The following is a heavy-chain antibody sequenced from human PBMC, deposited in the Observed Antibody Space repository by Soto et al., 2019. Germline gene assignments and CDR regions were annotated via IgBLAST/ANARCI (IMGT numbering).Heavy chain of an antibody. D-gene: IGHD3-22*01. CDR2: IWYDGTNR. J-gene: IGHJ4*02. CDR3: ARVKGGTMTIDY. V-gene: IGHV3-33*01. CDR1: GFSFSTYG. Sequence: QVQLVESGGGVVQSGRSLRLSCVASGFSFSTYGMYWVRQAPGKGLEWVAVIWYDGTNRYYGDSVRGRFTISRDNSKSTLYLQMNSLRAEDTAVYYCARVKGGTMTIDYWGQGTLVTVTS.